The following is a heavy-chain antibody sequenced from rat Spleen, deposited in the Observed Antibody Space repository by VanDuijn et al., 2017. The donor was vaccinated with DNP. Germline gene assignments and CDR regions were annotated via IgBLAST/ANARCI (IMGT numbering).Heavy chain of an antibody. V-gene: IGHV2-6*01. CDR1: GFSLTSHT. J-gene: IGHJ2*01. Sequence: QVQLKESGPGLVQPSQTLSLTCTVSGFSLTSHTVRWVRQPPGKGLEWIAAMSSGGSTYYNSALKSRLSISRDTSKSQVFLKMNSLQTEDTAMYFCARWGDYWGQGVMVTVSS. CDR2: MSSGGST. CDR3: ARWGDY.